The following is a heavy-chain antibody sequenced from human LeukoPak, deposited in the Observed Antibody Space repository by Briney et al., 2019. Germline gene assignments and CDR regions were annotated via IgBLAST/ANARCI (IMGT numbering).Heavy chain of an antibody. CDR1: GYSFTSYW. V-gene: IGHV5-51*01. CDR2: IYPGDSDT. Sequence: GESLKISCRGSGYSFTSYWIGWVRQMPGKGLEGMGIIYPGDSDTRYSPSFQGQVTISADKSISTAYLQWSSLKASDTALYYCAILAVAGNDYFDYWGQGTLVTVSS. CDR3: AILAVAGNDYFDY. J-gene: IGHJ4*02. D-gene: IGHD6-19*01.